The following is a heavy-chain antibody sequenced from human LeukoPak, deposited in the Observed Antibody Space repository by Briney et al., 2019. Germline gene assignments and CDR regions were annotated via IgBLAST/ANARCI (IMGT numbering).Heavy chain of an antibody. CDR1: GGTFISYA. CDR3: ARVTRGSSSALDYFDY. D-gene: IGHD6-6*01. Sequence: SXKVSCKASGGTFISYAISWVRQAPGQGLEWMGGIIPIFGTANYAQKFQGRVTITTDESTSTAYMELSSLRSEDTAVYYCARVTRGSSSALDYFDYWGQGTLVTVSS. J-gene: IGHJ4*02. V-gene: IGHV1-69*05. CDR2: IIPIFGTA.